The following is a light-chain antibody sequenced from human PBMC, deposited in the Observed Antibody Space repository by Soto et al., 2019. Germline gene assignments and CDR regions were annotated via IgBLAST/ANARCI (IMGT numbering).Light chain of an antibody. Sequence: QSVLTQPASVSGSPGQSITISCTGSSSDVGSYNLVSWYQQHPGKVPKLMIYAASQRPSGVSSRFSGSKSDNRASLTISGLQAEDEADYYCCSYAGSAGVFGGGTQLTVL. J-gene: IGLJ7*01. CDR1: SSDVGSYNL. CDR2: AAS. CDR3: CSYAGSAGV. V-gene: IGLV2-23*01.